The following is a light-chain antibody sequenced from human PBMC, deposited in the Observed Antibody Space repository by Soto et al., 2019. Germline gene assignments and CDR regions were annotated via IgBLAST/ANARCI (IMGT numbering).Light chain of an antibody. V-gene: IGKV1-5*01. CDR1: QSISTW. CDR2: DAS. Sequence: DIQMTQSPSTLSASVGERVTITCRARQSISTWLAWYQQKPGKAPKLLIYDASSLQIGVPSRFSGSGSGTEFTLTISSLQPDDFATYYCQQYNSFTFGGGTKVDI. J-gene: IGKJ4*01. CDR3: QQYNSFT.